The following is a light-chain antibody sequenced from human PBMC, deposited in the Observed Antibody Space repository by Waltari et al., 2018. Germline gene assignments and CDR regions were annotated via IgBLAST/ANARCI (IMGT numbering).Light chain of an antibody. CDR2: DVT. CDR3: SSSRTNATVI. J-gene: IGLJ2*01. CDR1: SSDVGRYNY. V-gene: IGLV2-14*03. Sequence: QSALTQPASVSGSPAQPITISCTGSSSDVGRYNYVSCYQHHPGKAPKLMIYDVTNRPSGLSNRFSRSKAGHTASLTIPGLRAEDEADYYCSSSRTNATVIFGGGTKLTVL.